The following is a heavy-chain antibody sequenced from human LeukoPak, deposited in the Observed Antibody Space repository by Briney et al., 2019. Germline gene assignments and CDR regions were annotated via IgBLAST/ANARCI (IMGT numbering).Heavy chain of an antibody. CDR1: GGSISSSSYY. CDR2: IYYSGST. V-gene: IGHV4-39*01. Sequence: SETLSLTCTVSGGSISSSSYYWGWIRQPPGKGLEWIGSIYYSGSTYYNPSLKSRVTISVDTSKIQFSLKLSSVTAADTAVYYCARHLAVRGVIISLPDAFDIWGQGTMVTVSS. D-gene: IGHD3-10*01. J-gene: IGHJ3*02. CDR3: ARHLAVRGVIISLPDAFDI.